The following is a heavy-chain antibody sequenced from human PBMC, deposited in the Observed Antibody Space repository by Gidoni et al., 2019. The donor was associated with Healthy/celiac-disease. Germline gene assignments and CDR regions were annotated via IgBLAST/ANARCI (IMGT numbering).Heavy chain of an antibody. CDR1: GGSISSSSYY. CDR3: ARTLRYYDILTGSTSQTEFDY. J-gene: IGHJ4*02. CDR2: IYYSGST. Sequence: QLQLQESGPGLVKPSETLSLTCTVSGGSISSSSYYWGWIRQPPGKGLEWIGSIYYSGSTYYNPSLKSRVTISVDTSKNQFSLKLSSVTAADTAVYYCARTLRYYDILTGSTSQTEFDYWGQGTLVTVSS. V-gene: IGHV4-39*01. D-gene: IGHD3-9*01.